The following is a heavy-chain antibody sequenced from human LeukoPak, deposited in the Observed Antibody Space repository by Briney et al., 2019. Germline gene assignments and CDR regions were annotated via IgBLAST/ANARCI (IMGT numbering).Heavy chain of an antibody. CDR3: ARDLNYYGSGSSVDY. Sequence: SQTLSLTCTVSGGSISSGDYYWRWIRQPPGKGLEWIGYIYYSGSTYYNPSLKSRVTISVDTSKNQFSLKLSSVTAADTAVYYCARDLNYYGSGSSVDYWGQGTLVTVSS. V-gene: IGHV4-30-4*01. J-gene: IGHJ4*02. CDR1: GGSISSGDYY. D-gene: IGHD3-10*01. CDR2: IYYSGST.